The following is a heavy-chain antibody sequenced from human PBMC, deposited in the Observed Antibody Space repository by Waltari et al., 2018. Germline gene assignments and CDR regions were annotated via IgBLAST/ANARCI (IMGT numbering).Heavy chain of an antibody. CDR2: INHSGST. CDR1: GGSFRGYY. J-gene: IGHJ3*02. D-gene: IGHD6-19*01. Sequence: QVQLQQWGAGLLKPSETLSLTCAVYGGSFRGYYWSWIRQPPGKGLEWIGEINHSGSTNYTPSLKSRVTISVDTSKNQFSLKLSSVTAADTAVYYCASDLHSSGWYRGDDAFDIWGQGTMVTVSS. CDR3: ASDLHSSGWYRGDDAFDI. V-gene: IGHV4-34*01.